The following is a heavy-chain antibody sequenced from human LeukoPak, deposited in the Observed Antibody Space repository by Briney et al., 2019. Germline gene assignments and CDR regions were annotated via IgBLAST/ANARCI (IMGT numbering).Heavy chain of an antibody. CDR3: ARVPGVTRYFVS. CDR2: IKQDGREK. V-gene: IGHV3-7*01. CDR1: GFTVTCCW. D-gene: IGHD4-23*01. Sequence: GGSLRLSCAGSGFTVTCCWLSGVRQTPGKGLEWVASIKQDGREKFYADSVKGRFTISRDNAKNSLYLQVNSLRAEDTAVYFCARVPGVTRYFVSCGHGVLVTVSS. J-gene: IGHJ4*01.